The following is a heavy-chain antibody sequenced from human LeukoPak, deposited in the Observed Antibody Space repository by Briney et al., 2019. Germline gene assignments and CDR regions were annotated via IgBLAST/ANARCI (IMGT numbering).Heavy chain of an antibody. J-gene: IGHJ4*02. CDR3: ARERDGYKGSPAVDY. V-gene: IGHV1-2*02. CDR2: INPNSGGT. D-gene: IGHD5-24*01. Sequence: GASVKVSCKASGYSFTGYYMHWVRQAPGQGLEWMGWINPNSGGTNYAQKFQGRVTMTRDKSISTAYMELSRLRSDDTAVYYCARERDGYKGSPAVDYWGQGTLVTVSS. CDR1: GYSFTGYY.